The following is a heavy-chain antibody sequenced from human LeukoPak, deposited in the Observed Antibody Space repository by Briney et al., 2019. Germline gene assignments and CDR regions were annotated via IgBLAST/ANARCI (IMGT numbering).Heavy chain of an antibody. V-gene: IGHV4-59*01. D-gene: IGHD2-15*01. Sequence: PSETLSLTCSVSGDSISTSYWNWIRQSPGKGLEWIGQIYYTGSTIYNPSLKSRVSISVDTSKNQFSLKLSSVTAADTAMYYCARAKGYCSGGNCYWDNWGQGTLVTVSS. CDR3: ARAKGYCSGGNCYWDN. CDR1: GDSISTSY. CDR2: IYYTGST. J-gene: IGHJ4*02.